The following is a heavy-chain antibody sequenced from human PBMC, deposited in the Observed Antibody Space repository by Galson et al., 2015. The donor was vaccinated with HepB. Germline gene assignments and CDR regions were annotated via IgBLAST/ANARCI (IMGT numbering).Heavy chain of an antibody. V-gene: IGHV4-34*01. Sequence: SETLSLTCTVSGGSLSGHYWSWIRQSPGKGLEWIGDITESGRATYNPSLKSRVTISVETSKNQFSVKLSSVLAADTAVYYCVRYPYDRSGWTHWGKGSTVIVSS. CDR1: GGSLSGHY. CDR2: ITESGRA. CDR3: VRYPYDRSGWTH. D-gene: IGHD6-19*01. J-gene: IGHJ6*04.